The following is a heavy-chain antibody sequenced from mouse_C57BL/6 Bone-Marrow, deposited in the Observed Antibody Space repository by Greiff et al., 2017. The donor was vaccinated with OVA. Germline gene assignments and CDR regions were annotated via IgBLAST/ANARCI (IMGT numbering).Heavy chain of an antibody. J-gene: IGHJ2*01. CDR3: ARYSNYFYYFDY. CDR2: INPNNGGT. CDR1: GYTFTDYN. D-gene: IGHD2-5*01. Sequence: EVKLQESGPELVKPGASVKIPCKASGYTFTDYNMDWVKQSHGKSLEWIGDINPNNGGTIYNQKFKGKATLTVDKSSSTAYMELRSLTSEDTAVYYCARYSNYFYYFDYWGQGTTLTVSS. V-gene: IGHV1-18*01.